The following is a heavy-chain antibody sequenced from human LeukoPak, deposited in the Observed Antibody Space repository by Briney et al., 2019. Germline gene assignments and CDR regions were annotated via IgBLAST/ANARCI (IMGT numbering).Heavy chain of an antibody. CDR1: DGSISSYY. Sequence: SETLSLTCTVSDGSISSYYWSWIRQPPGKGLEWIGYIYYSGSTNYNPSLKSRVTISVDTSKNQFSLKLSSVTAADTAVYYCARHGRDGYNYYFDYWGQGTLVTVSS. V-gene: IGHV4-59*08. J-gene: IGHJ4*02. D-gene: IGHD5-24*01. CDR3: ARHGRDGYNYYFDY. CDR2: IYYSGST.